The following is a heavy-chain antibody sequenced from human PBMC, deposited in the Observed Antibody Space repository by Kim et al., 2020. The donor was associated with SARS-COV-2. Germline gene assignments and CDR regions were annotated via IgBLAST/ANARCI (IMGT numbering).Heavy chain of an antibody. J-gene: IGHJ4*02. D-gene: IGHD3-22*01. CDR2: IKQDGSEK. CDR3: ARDSHRHYYDSSVPFYDY. CDR1: GFTFSSYW. V-gene: IGHV3-7*03. Sequence: GGSLRLSCAASGFTFSSYWMSWVRQAPGKGLEWVANIKQDGSEKYYVDSVKGRFTISRDNAKNSLYLQMNSLRAEDTAVYYCARDSHRHYYDSSVPFYDYWGQGTLVTVSS.